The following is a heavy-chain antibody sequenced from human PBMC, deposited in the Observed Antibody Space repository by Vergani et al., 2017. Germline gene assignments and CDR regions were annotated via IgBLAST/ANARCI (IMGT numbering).Heavy chain of an antibody. CDR2: INPSGGST. V-gene: IGHV1-46*01. J-gene: IGHJ6*02. D-gene: IGHD6-13*01. Sequence: QVQLVQSGAEVKKPGASVKVSCKASGYTFTSYYMHWVRQAPGQGLEWMGIINPSGGSTSYAQKFQGRVTMTRDTSISTAYMELSRLRSDDTAVYYCATSNSSSWSNYYYYYGMDVWGQGTTVTVSS. CDR1: GYTFTSYY. CDR3: ATSNSSSWSNYYYYYGMDV.